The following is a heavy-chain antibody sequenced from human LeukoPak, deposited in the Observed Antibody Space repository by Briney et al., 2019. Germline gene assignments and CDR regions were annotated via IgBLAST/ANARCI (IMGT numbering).Heavy chain of an antibody. V-gene: IGHV3-48*03. CDR3: ASSRGSWPDYFDY. CDR1: GITFSSYG. Sequence: GGSLRLSCAASGITFSSYGMSWVRQAPGKGLEWVSSISSTGGTTYYADSVKGRFTISRDNANNSLYLQMNSLRGEDTAVYYCASSRGSWPDYFDYWGQGTLVTVSS. J-gene: IGHJ4*02. D-gene: IGHD6-13*01. CDR2: ISSTGGTT.